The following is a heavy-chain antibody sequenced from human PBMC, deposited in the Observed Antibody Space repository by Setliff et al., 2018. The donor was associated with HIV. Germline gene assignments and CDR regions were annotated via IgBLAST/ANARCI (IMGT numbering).Heavy chain of an antibody. D-gene: IGHD1-26*01. CDR3: ARDFAEGAL. V-gene: IGHV3-21*01. CDR2: ISSSSSFI. Sequence: PGGSLRLSCAASGFTLRSYSMSWVRRAPGKGLEWVSSISSSSSFIYYVDSVKGRFTISRDNAKNSLFLQMNSLRAEDTAVYYCARDFAEGALWGQGTLVTVSS. CDR1: GFTLRSYS. J-gene: IGHJ4*02.